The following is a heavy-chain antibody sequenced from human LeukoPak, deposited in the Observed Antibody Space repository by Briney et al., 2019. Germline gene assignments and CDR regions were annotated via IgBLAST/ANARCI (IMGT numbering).Heavy chain of an antibody. Sequence: SETLSLTCTVSGGSISSGDYYWSWIRQPPGKGLEWIGYIYYSGSAYYNPSLKSRVTISVDTSKNQFSLKLSSLTAADTSVYYYARSFQQLTFQHWGQGTLVTVSS. V-gene: IGHV4-30-4*01. CDR3: ARSFQQLTFQH. CDR2: IYYSGSA. J-gene: IGHJ1*01. CDR1: GGSISSGDYY. D-gene: IGHD6-13*01.